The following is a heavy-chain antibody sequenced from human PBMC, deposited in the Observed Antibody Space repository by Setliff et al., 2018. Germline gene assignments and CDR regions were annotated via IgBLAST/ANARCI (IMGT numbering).Heavy chain of an antibody. Sequence: SETLSLTCAVYGGSFSGYYWGWIRQPPGKGLEWIGEINHSGSTNYNPSLKSRVTISVDTSKNQFSLKLSSVTAADTAVYYCARAPRNFGVVINYYYYYYGMDVWGQGTTVTVSS. V-gene: IGHV4-34*01. CDR2: INHSGST. CDR3: ARAPRNFGVVINYYYYYYGMDV. CDR1: GGSFSGYY. J-gene: IGHJ6*02. D-gene: IGHD3-3*01.